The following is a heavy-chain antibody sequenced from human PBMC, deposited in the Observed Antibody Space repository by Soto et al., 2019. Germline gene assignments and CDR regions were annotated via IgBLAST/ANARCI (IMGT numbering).Heavy chain of an antibody. CDR3: AREDSGAFFDF. D-gene: IGHD2-15*01. J-gene: IGHJ4*02. Sequence: SETLSLTCAVSGVSISSGGYSWSWIRQPPGKGMGWIGYIYSGTTHYNPSLKSRVTISMDRSKNQVSLSLKSVTAADTAVYYCAREDSGAFFDFWGQGNLVTVSS. CDR1: GVSISSGGYS. V-gene: IGHV4-30-2*01. CDR2: IYSGTT.